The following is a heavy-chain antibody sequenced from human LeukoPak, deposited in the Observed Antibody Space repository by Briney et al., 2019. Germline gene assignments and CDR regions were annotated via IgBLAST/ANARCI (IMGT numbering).Heavy chain of an antibody. CDR1: GASTSSRNYY. Sequence: SQTLSLTCTVSGASTSSRNYYWSWVRQPAGKGLEWIGRIYSSGSTNYNPSLKSRGTISVDTSKNQFSPKLSSVTAADTAVYYCASGVRGDYYYYGMDVWGQGTTVTVSS. D-gene: IGHD3-10*01. CDR2: IYSSGST. V-gene: IGHV4-61*02. J-gene: IGHJ6*02. CDR3: ASGVRGDYYYYGMDV.